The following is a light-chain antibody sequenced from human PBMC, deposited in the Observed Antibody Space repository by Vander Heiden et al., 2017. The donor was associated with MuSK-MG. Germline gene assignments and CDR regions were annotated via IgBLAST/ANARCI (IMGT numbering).Light chain of an antibody. CDR3: QSYDSSLSGVV. V-gene: IGLV1-40*01. Sequence: SVLTPPPSVSGDPGQRVNISCTGSSYNIGAGYDVHWYQQLPGTAPKLLIYGNSNRPSGVPDRFSGSKSGTSASLAITGLQAEDEAEYYCQSYDSSLSGVVFGGGTKLTVL. CDR1: SYNIGAGYD. J-gene: IGLJ2*01. CDR2: GNS.